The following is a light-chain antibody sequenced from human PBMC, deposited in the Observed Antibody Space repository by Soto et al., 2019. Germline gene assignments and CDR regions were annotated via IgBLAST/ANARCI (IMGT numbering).Light chain of an antibody. V-gene: IGKV1-39*01. J-gene: IGKJ4*01. Sequence: DIPMTQSPSSLSASVGDRVTITCRASQSISSYLNWYQQKLGKAPKLLIYAASSLQIGVPSRFSGSGSGTDFTLTISSLQPEDFATYYCQQSYSTPLTFGGGTKVEIK. CDR1: QSISSY. CDR3: QQSYSTPLT. CDR2: AAS.